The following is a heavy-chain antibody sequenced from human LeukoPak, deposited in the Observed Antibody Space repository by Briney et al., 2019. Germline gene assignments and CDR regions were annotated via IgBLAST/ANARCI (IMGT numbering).Heavy chain of an antibody. CDR2: IYYSGST. D-gene: IGHD1-1*01. CDR1: GGSISSGGYY. Sequence: PSQTLSLTCTVSGGSISSGGYYWSWIRQYPGKGLEWIGYIYYSGSTYYNPSLKSRVTISLDTSNNQFSLRLSSVTAADTAIYYCARTTTSDAFDIWGQGTMVTVSS. J-gene: IGHJ3*02. CDR3: ARTTTSDAFDI. V-gene: IGHV4-31*03.